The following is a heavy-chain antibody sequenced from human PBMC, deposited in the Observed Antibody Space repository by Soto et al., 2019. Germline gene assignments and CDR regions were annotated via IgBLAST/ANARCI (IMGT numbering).Heavy chain of an antibody. V-gene: IGHV3-23*01. CDR2: ISGSGGST. CDR3: AKASYYDSSGYYYGVGAFDI. Sequence: VQLLESGGGLVQPGGSLRLSCAASGFTFSSYAMSWVRQAPGKGLEWVSAISGSGGSTYYADSVKGRFTISRDNSKNTLYLQMNSLRAEDTAVYYCAKASYYDSSGYYYGVGAFDIWGQGTMVTVSS. CDR1: GFTFSSYA. J-gene: IGHJ3*02. D-gene: IGHD3-22*01.